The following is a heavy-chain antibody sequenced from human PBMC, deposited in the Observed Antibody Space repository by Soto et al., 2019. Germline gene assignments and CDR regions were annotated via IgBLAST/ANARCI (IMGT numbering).Heavy chain of an antibody. D-gene: IGHD2-2*01. CDR3: ARDRVPAATAIYYYYYGMDV. J-gene: IGHJ6*02. CDR1: GGSISSGGYY. CDR2: IYYSGST. Sequence: SETLSLTCTVSGGSISSGGYYWSWIRQHPGKGLEWIGYIYYSGSTYYNPSLKSRVTISVDTSKNQFSLKLSSVTAADTAVYYCARDRVPAATAIYYYYYGMDVWGQGTSVTVSS. V-gene: IGHV4-31*03.